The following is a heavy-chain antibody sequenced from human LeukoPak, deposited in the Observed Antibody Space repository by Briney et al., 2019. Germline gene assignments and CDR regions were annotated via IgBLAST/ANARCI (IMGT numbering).Heavy chain of an antibody. CDR2: INHNGNVN. V-gene: IGHV3-7*03. Sequence: GGSLRLSCTASGFTISTYWMSWVRQAPGKGLEWVASINHNGNVNYYVDSVKGRFTISRDNAKNSLYLQMSNLRAEDTAVYFCARGGGLDVWGQGATVTVSS. J-gene: IGHJ6*02. CDR1: GFTISTYW. CDR3: ARGGGLDV. D-gene: IGHD3-16*01.